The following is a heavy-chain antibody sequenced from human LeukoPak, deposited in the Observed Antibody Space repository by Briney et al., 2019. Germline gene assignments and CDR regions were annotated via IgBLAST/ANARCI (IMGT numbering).Heavy chain of an antibody. CDR3: AKAFYGDYDAFDI. Sequence: PGRSLRLSCAASGFTFSSYGMHWVRQAPGKGLEWVAVISYDGSNKYCADSVKGRFTISRDNSKNTLYLQMNSLRAEDTAVYYCAKAFYGDYDAFDIWGQGTMVTVSS. CDR2: ISYDGSNK. CDR1: GFTFSSYG. V-gene: IGHV3-30*18. J-gene: IGHJ3*02. D-gene: IGHD4-17*01.